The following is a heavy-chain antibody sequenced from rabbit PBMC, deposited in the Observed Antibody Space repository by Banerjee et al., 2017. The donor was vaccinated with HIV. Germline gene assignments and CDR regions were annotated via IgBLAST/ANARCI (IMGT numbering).Heavy chain of an antibody. CDR3: ARENAGDTAYDSFNL. J-gene: IGHJ4*01. CDR1: GFSFSSNYY. V-gene: IGHV1S45*01. CDR2: IYGGSSGGT. Sequence: QEQLKESGGDLVKPGASLTLTCTASGFSFSSNYYMCWVRQAPGKGLEWIACIYGGSSGGTYYASWAKGRFTISKTSSTTVTLQMTSLTAADTATYFCARENAGDTAYDSFNLWGQGTLVTVS. D-gene: IGHD4-2*01.